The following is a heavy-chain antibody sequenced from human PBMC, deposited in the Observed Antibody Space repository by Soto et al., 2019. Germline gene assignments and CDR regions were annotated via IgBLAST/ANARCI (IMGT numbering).Heavy chain of an antibody. D-gene: IGHD3-3*01. CDR1: GASISSSTYY. CDR2: VYNSEST. V-gene: IGHV4-39*01. CDR3: ATITIFGAVPNYFDY. J-gene: IGHJ4*02. Sequence: QLQLQESGPGLVKPSETLSLTCTVSGASISSSTYYWGWIRQPPGKGLEWIGSVYNSESTYYNPSPKSRVNISVDTSKNQFSLKLSSVTAADTAVYHCATITIFGAVPNYFDYWGQGTLVTVSS.